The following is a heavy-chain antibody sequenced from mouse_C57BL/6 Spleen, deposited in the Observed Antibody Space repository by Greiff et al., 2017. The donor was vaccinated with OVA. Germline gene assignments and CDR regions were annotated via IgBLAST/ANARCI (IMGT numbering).Heavy chain of an antibody. D-gene: IGHD2-1*01. CDR2: IYPGNSDT. CDR3: TRVDGNKYYAMDY. V-gene: IGHV1-5*01. J-gene: IGHJ4*01. Sequence: VQLQQSGTVLARPGASVKMSCKTSGYTFTSYWMHWVKQRPGQGLEWIGAIYPGNSDTSYNQKFKGKAKLTAVTSASTAYMELSSLTNEDSAVYYCTRVDGNKYYAMDYWGQGTSVTVSS. CDR1: GYTFTSYW.